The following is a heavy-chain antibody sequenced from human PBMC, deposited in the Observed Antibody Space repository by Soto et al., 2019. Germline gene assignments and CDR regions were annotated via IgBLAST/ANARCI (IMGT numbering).Heavy chain of an antibody. CDR2: IYYSGSS. CDR3: ARGGARWTGYFDS. J-gene: IGHJ4*02. D-gene: IGHD2-15*01. CDR1: GGSIRVEYY. V-gene: IGHV4-30-4*02. Sequence: SETLSLTCSFSGGSIRVEYYGCWIRQSPEKGLEWIGYIYYSGSSYSNPALQSRLSMSLDTSKNQFSLKLRSVTAADTAVYYCARGGARWTGYFDSWGQGAMVTGSS.